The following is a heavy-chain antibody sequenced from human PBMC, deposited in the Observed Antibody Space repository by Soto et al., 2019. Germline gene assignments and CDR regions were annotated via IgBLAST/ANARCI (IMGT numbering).Heavy chain of an antibody. V-gene: IGHV4-59*08. Sequence: SETLSLTCTVSGGSISTYYWSWIRQPPGKGLEWIGYIYDSGSTDYNLSLKSRVTISVDTSKNQFSLKLSSVTAADTAVYYCARHGGRYCSGGTCYIYWHFDLWGRGTLVTVS. J-gene: IGHJ2*01. CDR2: IYDSGST. D-gene: IGHD2-15*01. CDR3: ARHGGRYCSGGTCYIYWHFDL. CDR1: GGSISTYY.